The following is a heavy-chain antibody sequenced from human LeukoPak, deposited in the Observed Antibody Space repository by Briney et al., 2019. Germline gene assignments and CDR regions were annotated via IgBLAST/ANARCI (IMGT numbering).Heavy chain of an antibody. CDR3: ASCLSKQWLLPDY. CDR1: GYTFTSYG. CDR2: INPNSGGT. V-gene: IGHV1-2*02. Sequence: ASVKVSCKASGYTFTSYGISWVRQAPGQGLEWVGWINPNSGGTNYAQKFQGRVTMTRDTSISTAYMALSRLRSDDTAVYYCASCLSKQWLLPDYWGQGTLVTVSS. D-gene: IGHD6-19*01. J-gene: IGHJ4*02.